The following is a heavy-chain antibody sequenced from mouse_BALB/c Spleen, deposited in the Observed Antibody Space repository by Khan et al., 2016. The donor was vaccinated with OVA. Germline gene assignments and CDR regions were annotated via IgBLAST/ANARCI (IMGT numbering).Heavy chain of an antibody. Sequence: VQLQQSGPELAKPGASVKISCKASGYSFTGYFMNWVMQSHGKSLEWIGRINPHIGETLYNQKFKGKATLTADESSSTAHLELRSLASEDSAIDYCARIYCSGFDYWGQGTPLTVSS. J-gene: IGHJ2*01. CDR2: INPHIGET. CDR3: ARIYCSGFDY. CDR1: GYSFTGYF. D-gene: IGHD1-1*01. V-gene: IGHV1-20*02.